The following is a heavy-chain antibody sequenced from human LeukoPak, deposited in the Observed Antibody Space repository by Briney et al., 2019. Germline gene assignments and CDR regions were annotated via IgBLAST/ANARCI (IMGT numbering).Heavy chain of an antibody. D-gene: IGHD1-26*01. V-gene: IGHV3-11*01. CDR1: GFAFSDYY. CDR2: ISSSGNTR. CDR3: ARSAVGATLH. J-gene: IGHJ4*02. Sequence: GGSLRLSCAASGFAFSDYYMSWIRQAPGKGLEWVSHISSSGNTRYYADSVKGRFTISRDNAKNSLYLQMNSLRAEDTAVYYCARSAVGATLHWGQGTLVTVSS.